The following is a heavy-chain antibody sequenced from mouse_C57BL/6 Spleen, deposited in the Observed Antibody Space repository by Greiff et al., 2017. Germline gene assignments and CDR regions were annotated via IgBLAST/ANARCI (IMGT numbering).Heavy chain of an antibody. V-gene: IGHV1-19*01. D-gene: IGHD2-5*01. CDR2: INPYNGGT. CDR1: GYTFTDYY. Sequence: EVHLVESGPVLVKPGASVKMSCKASGYTFTDYYMNWVKQSHGKSLEWIGVINPYNGGTSYNQKFKGKATLTVDKSSSTAYMELNSLTSEDSAVYYCARAGYSTPYAMDYWGQGTTVTVAS. J-gene: IGHJ4*01. CDR3: ARAGYSTPYAMDY.